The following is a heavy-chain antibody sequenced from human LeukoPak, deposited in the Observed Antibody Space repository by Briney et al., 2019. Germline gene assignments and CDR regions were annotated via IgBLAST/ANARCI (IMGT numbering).Heavy chain of an antibody. D-gene: IGHD1-7*01. CDR2: IIPIFGTA. V-gene: IGHV1-69*05. Sequence: ASVEVSCKASGGTFSSYAISWVRQAPGQGLEWMGGIIPIFGTANYAQKFQGRVTITTDESTSTAYMELGSLRSEDTAVYYCARDNYAGANWFDPWGQGTLVTVSS. J-gene: IGHJ5*02. CDR1: GGTFSSYA. CDR3: ARDNYAGANWFDP.